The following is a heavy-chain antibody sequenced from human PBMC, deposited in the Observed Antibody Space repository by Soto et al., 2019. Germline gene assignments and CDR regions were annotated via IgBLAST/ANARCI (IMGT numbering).Heavy chain of an antibody. D-gene: IGHD6-25*01. J-gene: IGHJ6*02. CDR2: ISGSADTT. Sequence: EVQMLESGGGLVQPGGSLRLFCAASGFTFRSYSTNWVRQAPGKGMEWVSTISGSADTTYYADSVKGRFTISRDNSKNTLSLQMNTLRAEDTGVYYCATSGQSRLVHMEVWGQGTTVIVSS. CDR3: ATSGQSRLVHMEV. V-gene: IGHV3-23*01. CDR1: GFTFRSYS.